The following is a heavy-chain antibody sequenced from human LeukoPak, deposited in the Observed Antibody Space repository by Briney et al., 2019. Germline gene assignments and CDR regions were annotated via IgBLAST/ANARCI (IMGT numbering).Heavy chain of an antibody. Sequence: PGGSLRLSCAASGVTVSSHYMSWVRQAPGKGLEWVSVIYSGGSTYYADSVKGLVITSRDNSKKTLYLQMNSLRVEDTAVYYCARDLTYWGQGTLVTVSS. V-gene: IGHV3-66*02. CDR3: ARDLTY. CDR2: IYSGGST. D-gene: IGHD2-21*02. J-gene: IGHJ4*02. CDR1: GVTVSSHY.